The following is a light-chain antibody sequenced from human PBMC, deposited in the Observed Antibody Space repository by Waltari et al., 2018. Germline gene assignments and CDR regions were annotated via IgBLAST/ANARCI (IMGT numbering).Light chain of an antibody. J-gene: IGLJ1*01. CDR3: VAWDDSLSGYV. CDR2: NDH. V-gene: IGLV1-47*02. Sequence: QSVLTQPPSASAPPGPRVTISCPGLSSNVGRDNVHWFQQLPGTAPKLLIYNDHQRPSGVPDRFSGSKSGTSASLAISGLRSEDEADYYCVAWDDSLSGYVFGTGTKVTVL. CDR1: SSNVGRDN.